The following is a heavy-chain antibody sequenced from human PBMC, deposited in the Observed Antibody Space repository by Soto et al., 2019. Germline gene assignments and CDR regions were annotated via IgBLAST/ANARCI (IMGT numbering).Heavy chain of an antibody. CDR1: GYTFSNFG. CDR2: ITPYNGNA. V-gene: IGHV1-18*04. CDR3: ARARMYSGAYHDY. Sequence: QVQLVQSGAEVENPGASVKVSCKASGYTFSNFGINWVRQAPGQGLEWMGWITPYNGNANYALKYQDRLTVTTDTSTNTAYLELRSLRSDDTAVYFCARARMYSGAYHDYWGQGTLVTVSS. D-gene: IGHD1-26*01. J-gene: IGHJ4*02.